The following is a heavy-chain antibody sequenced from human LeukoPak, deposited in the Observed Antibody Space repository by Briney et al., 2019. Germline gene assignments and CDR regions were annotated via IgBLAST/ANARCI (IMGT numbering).Heavy chain of an antibody. D-gene: IGHD3-3*01. CDR2: ISYDGSNK. CDR1: GFTFSSYA. V-gene: IGHV3-30-3*01. Sequence: PGGSLRLSCAASGFTFSSYAMHWVRQAPGKGLEWVAVISYDGSNKYYADSVKGRFTISRDNSKNTLYLQMNSLRAEDTAVYYCARVEYYDFWRIYYYGMDVWGQGTTVTVSS. J-gene: IGHJ6*02. CDR3: ARVEYYDFWRIYYYGMDV.